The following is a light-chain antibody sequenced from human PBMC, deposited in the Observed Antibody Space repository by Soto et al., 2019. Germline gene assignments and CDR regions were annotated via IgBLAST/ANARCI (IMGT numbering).Light chain of an antibody. CDR3: QAYDSHLSAWV. CDR1: MSNIESNYD. Sequence: VGTPMPWVSGALGKTCSIYCAGTMSNIESNYDVHWYQHLPGTAPKLLIFAYTNRPSGVPDRFSGSKYGTSASLAITGLQSEDEAAYYCQAYDSHLSAWVFGGGTKVTVL. CDR2: AYT. J-gene: IGLJ3*02. V-gene: IGLV1-40*01.